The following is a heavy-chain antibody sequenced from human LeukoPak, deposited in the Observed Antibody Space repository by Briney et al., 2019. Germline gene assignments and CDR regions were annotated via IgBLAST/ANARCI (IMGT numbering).Heavy chain of an antibody. D-gene: IGHD2/OR15-2a*01. J-gene: IGHJ4*02. CDR2: IRYDGSNK. CDR3: AKDLSLTYDY. Sequence: GGSLRLSCAASRFTFSDYIMNWVRQAPGKGLEWVAFIRYDGSNKYYADSVKGRFTISRDNSKNTLYLQMNSLRAEDTAVYYCAKDLSLTYDYWGQGTLVTVSS. V-gene: IGHV3-30*02. CDR1: RFTFSDYI.